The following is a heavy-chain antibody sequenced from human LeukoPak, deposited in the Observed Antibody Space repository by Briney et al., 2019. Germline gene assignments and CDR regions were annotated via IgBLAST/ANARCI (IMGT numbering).Heavy chain of an antibody. CDR3: ARDRREQWLVYEDFTYMDV. CDR1: GFTFSSYS. Sequence: PGGSLRLSCAASGFTFSSYSMNWVRQAPGKGLEWVSSISSSSSYIYYADSVKGRFTISRDNAKNSLYLQMNSLRAEDTAVYYCARDRREQWLVYEDFTYMDVWGKGTTVTVSS. D-gene: IGHD6-19*01. CDR2: ISSSSSYI. V-gene: IGHV3-21*01. J-gene: IGHJ6*03.